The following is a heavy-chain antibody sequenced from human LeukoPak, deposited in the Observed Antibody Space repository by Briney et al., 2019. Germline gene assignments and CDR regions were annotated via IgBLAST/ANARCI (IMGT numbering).Heavy chain of an antibody. Sequence: ASVKVSCKASGYTVTGYYMHWVRQAPGQGLEWMGWINPNSGGTNYAQKFQGRVTMTRATSISTAYMELSRLRSDDTAVYYCARLCSGGSCSDYWGQGTLVTVSS. J-gene: IGHJ4*02. CDR3: ARLCSGGSCSDY. V-gene: IGHV1-2*02. CDR1: GYTVTGYY. D-gene: IGHD2-15*01. CDR2: INPNSGGT.